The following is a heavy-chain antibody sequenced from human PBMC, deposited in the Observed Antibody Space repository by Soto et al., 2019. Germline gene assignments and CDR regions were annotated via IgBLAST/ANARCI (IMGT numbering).Heavy chain of an antibody. Sequence: SETLSLTCAVYGGSVNGYYWNWIRQAPGKGLEWIGEINHTGGTHYNPSLKSRVTMSVDTAKNQFSLRLSSVTAADTAIYYCATRITVFGLLIPPFDPWGQATQFNVS. CDR2: INHTGGT. CDR3: ATRITVFGLLIPPFDP. D-gene: IGHD3-3*01. CDR1: GGSVNGYY. V-gene: IGHV4-34*01. J-gene: IGHJ5*02.